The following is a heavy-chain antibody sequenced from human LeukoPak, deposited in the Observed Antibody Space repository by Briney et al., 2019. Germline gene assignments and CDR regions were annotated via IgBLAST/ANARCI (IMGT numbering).Heavy chain of an antibody. CDR1: GYTFTSYA. D-gene: IGHD6-13*01. CDR3: AADVGSSWDGIYYYYGMDV. CDR2: INAGNGNT. Sequence: GASVKVSCKASGYTFTSYAMHWVRQAPGQRLEWMGWINAGNGNTKYSQKFQERVTITRDMSTSTAYMELSSLRSEDTAVYYCAADVGSSWDGIYYYYGMDVWGQGTTVTVSS. J-gene: IGHJ6*02. V-gene: IGHV1-3*01.